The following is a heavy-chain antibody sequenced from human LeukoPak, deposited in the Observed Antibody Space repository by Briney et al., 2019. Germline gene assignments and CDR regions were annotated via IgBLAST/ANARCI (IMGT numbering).Heavy chain of an antibody. CDR2: FDPEDGET. CDR3: ATDLLSPYGGNSGAFDY. D-gene: IGHD4-23*01. V-gene: IGHV1-24*01. Sequence: VASVKVSCKVSGYTLTELSMHWVRQAPGKGLEWMGGFDPEDGETIYAQKFQGRVTMTEDTSTDTAYMELSSLRSEDTAVYYCATDLLSPYGGNSGAFDYWGQGTLVTVSS. CDR1: GYTLTELS. J-gene: IGHJ4*02.